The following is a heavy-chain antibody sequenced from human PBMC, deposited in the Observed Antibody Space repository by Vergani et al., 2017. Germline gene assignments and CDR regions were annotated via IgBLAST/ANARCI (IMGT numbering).Heavy chain of an antibody. CDR2: INPSGGST. D-gene: IGHD5-18*01. CDR1: GYTFTSYY. V-gene: IGHV1-46*03. CDR3: GSPGYSYGYSPLGY. J-gene: IGHJ4*02. Sequence: QVQLVQSGAEVKKPGASVKVSCKASGYTFTSYYLHWVRQAPGQGLEWMGIINPSGGSTSYAQKFQGRVTMTRDTSTSTVYMELSSLRSEDTAVYYCGSPGYSYGYSPLGYWGQGTLVTVSS.